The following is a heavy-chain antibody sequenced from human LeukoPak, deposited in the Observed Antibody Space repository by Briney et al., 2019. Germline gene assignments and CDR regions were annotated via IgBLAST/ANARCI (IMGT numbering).Heavy chain of an antibody. Sequence: GGSLRLSCGASGFSFTTAWMSWVRQAPGKGPEWVARIKARAYGATTDYAAPVKGRFTISKDESKNTLYLQMNSLKTDDTAVYYCVIDGLYDRSGTREADFFDYWGQGTLVTVSS. CDR3: VIDGLYDRSGTREADFFDY. CDR1: GFSFTTAW. J-gene: IGHJ4*02. CDR2: IKARAYGATT. D-gene: IGHD3-22*01. V-gene: IGHV3-15*01.